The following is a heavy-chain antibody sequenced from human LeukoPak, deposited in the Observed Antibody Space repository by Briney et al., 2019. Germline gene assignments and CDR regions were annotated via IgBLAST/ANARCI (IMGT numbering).Heavy chain of an antibody. V-gene: IGHV4-59*01. CDR1: GGSISSFY. J-gene: IGHJ4*02. D-gene: IGHD3-9*01. Sequence: NPSETLSLTCTVSGGSISSFYWSWIRQPPGKGLEGIGYIYYSGSTSDNPSLKSRVTISVATSKNQFSQKLSSMTAADTAVYYCAREKPYDILTGYERVFDYGGQGTLVTVSS. CDR3: AREKPYDILTGYERVFDY. CDR2: IYYSGST.